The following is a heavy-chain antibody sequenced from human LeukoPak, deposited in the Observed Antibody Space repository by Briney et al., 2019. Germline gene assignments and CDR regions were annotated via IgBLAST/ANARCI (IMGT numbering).Heavy chain of an antibody. J-gene: IGHJ4*02. CDR2: ISGTGDST. Sequence: GGSLRLSCAVSGIAFSSYAMSWVRQAPGKGLEWVSAISGTGDSTYSADSVKGRFTISRDNSKNTLYLQMNSLRVEDTAVYYCAKAPDYWGQGTLVTVSS. V-gene: IGHV3-23*01. CDR1: GIAFSSYA. CDR3: AKAPDY.